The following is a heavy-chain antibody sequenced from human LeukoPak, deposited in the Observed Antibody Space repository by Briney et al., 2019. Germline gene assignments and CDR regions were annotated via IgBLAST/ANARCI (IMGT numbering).Heavy chain of an antibody. CDR2: VNPNRGGA. J-gene: IGHJ4*02. D-gene: IGHD6-6*01. CDR3: ARGGFLAAGPELGADY. V-gene: IGHV1-2*02. Sequence: AAVKVSCVASVYSFTGYYMHWVRPAPRRGGGWVGWVNPNRGGAHDPQKCQGRVDMPRDTSISTAYMERSRLRSDETAVYYCARGGFLAAGPELGADYWGQGTLVTVSS. CDR1: VYSFTGYY.